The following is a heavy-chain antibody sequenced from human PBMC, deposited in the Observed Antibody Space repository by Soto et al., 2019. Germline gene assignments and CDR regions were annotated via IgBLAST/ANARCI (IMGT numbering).Heavy chain of an antibody. CDR1: GFTFTRYS. Sequence: GGSLSLSCAASGFTFTRYSMNWVRQGPGKGLEWVSSISSTTNYIYYADSMKGRFTASRDNATNSVYLEMNSLIAEDTAVYYCARESEDLTSNFDYWGQGTRVTVS. V-gene: IGHV3-21*01. J-gene: IGHJ4*02. CDR3: ARESEDLTSNFDY. CDR2: ISSTTNYI.